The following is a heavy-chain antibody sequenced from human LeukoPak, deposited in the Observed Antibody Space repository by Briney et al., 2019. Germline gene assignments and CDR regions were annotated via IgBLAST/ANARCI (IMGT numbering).Heavy chain of an antibody. D-gene: IGHD3-10*01. J-gene: IGHJ4*02. CDR2: INNDGSIT. Sequence: PRGSPRHSCAAAGFHSSRHWMRWGPLDPGLELLWFSRINNDGSITNSADSVKGRFTISRDNAKDMLYLQMDSLRVEDTAIYYCARGPSVLGAIDNWGQGTLVAVSS. CDR1: GFHSSRHW. V-gene: IGHV3-74*01. CDR3: ARGPSVLGAIDN.